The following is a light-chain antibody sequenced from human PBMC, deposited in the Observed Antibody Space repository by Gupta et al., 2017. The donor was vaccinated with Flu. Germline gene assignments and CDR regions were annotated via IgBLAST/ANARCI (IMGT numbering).Light chain of an antibody. Sequence: DIQMTQSPSSLSASVGDRVTLTCRAIQTVTGHLNWYQHRPGKAPKLLIYDSSNLQSSVPSRFSGSGSGTDFTLTISRLQPDDFATYYCQQRVNVPFTFGGWTKVDIK. CDR1: QTVTGH. CDR2: DSS. V-gene: IGKV1-39*01. CDR3: QQRVNVPFT. J-gene: IGKJ4*01.